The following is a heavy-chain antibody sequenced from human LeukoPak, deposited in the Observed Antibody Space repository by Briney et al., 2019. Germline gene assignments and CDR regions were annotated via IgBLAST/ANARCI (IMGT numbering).Heavy chain of an antibody. V-gene: IGHV1-8*01. D-gene: IGHD3-10*01. CDR1: GYTFTSYD. J-gene: IGHJ4*02. CDR2: MNPNSGNT. CDR3: ARGLRALLWFGESSFDY. Sequence: ASVKVSCKASGYTFTSYDINWVRQATGQGLEWMGWMNPNSGNTGYAQKFQGRVTMTRNTSISTAYMELSSLRSEDTAVYYCARGLRALLWFGESSFDYWGQGTLVTVSS.